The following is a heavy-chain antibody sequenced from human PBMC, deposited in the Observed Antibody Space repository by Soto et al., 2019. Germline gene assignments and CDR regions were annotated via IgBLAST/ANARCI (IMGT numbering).Heavy chain of an antibody. Sequence: PGGSLRLSCAASEVSCNENGMKWVRQAPGKRLEWVSSISSCSSYIYYADSVKGRFTISRDNAKNSLYLQMNSLRDEDTAVYYCESARSPVTPTPFDSGGEGT. CDR2: ISSCSSYI. CDR3: ESARSPVTPTPFDS. D-gene: IGHD4-17*01. V-gene: IGHV3-21*01. J-gene: IGHJ4*02. CDR1: EVSCNENG.